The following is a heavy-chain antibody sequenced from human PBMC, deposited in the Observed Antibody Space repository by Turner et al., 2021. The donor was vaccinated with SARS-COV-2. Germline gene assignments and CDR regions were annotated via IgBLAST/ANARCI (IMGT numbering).Heavy chain of an antibody. CDR1: GGSFSGYY. V-gene: IGHV4-34*02. D-gene: IGHD2-15*01. CDR2: SHPSGTT. CDR3: AKGDDSRKSGLL. Sequence: QVQLQQWAAGLLKPSKTLSLTCAVYGGSFSGYYWTWIRQPPEKGLEWIGDSHPSGTTYHNPALKGRVTMSVDTSKNQFYLKVSSVTAADTAVYYCAKGDDSRKSGLLWGQGTLVTVSS. J-gene: IGHJ4*02.